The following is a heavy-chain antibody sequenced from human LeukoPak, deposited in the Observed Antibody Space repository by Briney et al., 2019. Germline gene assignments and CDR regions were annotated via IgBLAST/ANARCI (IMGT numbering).Heavy chain of an antibody. J-gene: IGHJ4*02. Sequence: GGSLRLSCAASGFTVSTKYMTWVRQAPGKGLEWVSVIYSGGGTYYADSVKGRFTISRDNSKNTLYLQMNNLRAEDTALYYCASGEMATVTLDYWGQGTLVVVSS. CDR2: IYSGGGT. V-gene: IGHV3-53*01. CDR3: ASGEMATVTLDY. CDR1: GFTVSTKY. D-gene: IGHD5-24*01.